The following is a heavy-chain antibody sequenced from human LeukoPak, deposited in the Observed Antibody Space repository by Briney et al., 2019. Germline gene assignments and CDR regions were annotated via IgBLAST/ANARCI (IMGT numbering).Heavy chain of an antibody. V-gene: IGHV1-69*05. Sequence: GSSVKVSCKASGGTFSSYAISWVRQAPGQGPEWMGGIIPIFGTANYAQKFQGRVTITTDESTSTAYMELSSLRSEDTAVYYCARDPEHYYDILTGYYTPTYYFDYWGQGTLVTVSS. CDR2: IIPIFGTA. CDR1: GGTFSSYA. J-gene: IGHJ4*02. CDR3: ARDPEHYYDILTGYYTPTYYFDY. D-gene: IGHD3-9*01.